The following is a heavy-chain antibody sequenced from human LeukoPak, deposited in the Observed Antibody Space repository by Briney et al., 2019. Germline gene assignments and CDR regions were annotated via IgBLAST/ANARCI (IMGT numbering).Heavy chain of an antibody. V-gene: IGHV3-9*03. CDR2: ISWNSGSI. CDR3: VKGFNWNYGSPFDY. CDR1: GFTFDDYA. Sequence: GRSLRLSCVASGFTFDDYAMHWVRQAPGNGLEWFSGISWNSGSIGYADSVKGRFTISRDNAKNSLYLQMNSLRAEDMALYYCVKGFNWNYGSPFDYWGQGTLVTVSS. J-gene: IGHJ4*02. D-gene: IGHD1-7*01.